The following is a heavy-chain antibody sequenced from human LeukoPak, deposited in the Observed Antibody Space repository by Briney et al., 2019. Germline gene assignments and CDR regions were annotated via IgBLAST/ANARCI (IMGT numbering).Heavy chain of an antibody. Sequence: GGSLRLSCAASGFTFSSYAMNWVRQAPGKGLEWVSSISSSSSYIYYADSVKGRFTISRDNAKNSLYLQMNSLRAEDTAVYYCARDNGGRDYYYDSSGDRDYWGQGTLVTVSS. CDR2: ISSSSSYI. CDR1: GFTFSSYA. D-gene: IGHD3-22*01. J-gene: IGHJ4*02. V-gene: IGHV3-21*01. CDR3: ARDNGGRDYYYDSSGDRDY.